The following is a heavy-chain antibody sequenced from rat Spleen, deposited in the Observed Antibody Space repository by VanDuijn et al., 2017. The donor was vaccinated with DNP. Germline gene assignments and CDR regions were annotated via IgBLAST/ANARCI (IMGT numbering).Heavy chain of an antibody. CDR3: ARHGRRVFDY. D-gene: IGHD1-11*01. CDR1: GFTFSNYD. J-gene: IGHJ2*01. Sequence: EVQLVESGGGLVQPGRSLQLSCAASGFTFSNYDMAWVRQAPTKGLEWVTTISTSTGNTYYRDSVKGRFTVSRDNAKSTLYLQMNSLRSEDMATYYCARHGRRVFDYWGQGVMVTVSS. V-gene: IGHV5S23*01. CDR2: ISTSTGNT.